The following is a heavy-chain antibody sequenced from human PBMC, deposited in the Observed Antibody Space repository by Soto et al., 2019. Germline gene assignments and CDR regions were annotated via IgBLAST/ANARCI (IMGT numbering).Heavy chain of an antibody. CDR3: ARAPEGWVQPVGKTLYYFDY. V-gene: IGHV4-59*01. CDR2: IFYSGST. Sequence: SETLSLTCTVSGGSISSYYWSWIRQPPGKGLEWIGYIFYSGSTNYNPSLKSRVTISVDTSKNQFSLKLSSVTAADTAVYYCARAPEGWVQPVGKTLYYFDYWGQGTLVTVSS. D-gene: IGHD1-1*01. CDR1: GGSISSYY. J-gene: IGHJ4*02.